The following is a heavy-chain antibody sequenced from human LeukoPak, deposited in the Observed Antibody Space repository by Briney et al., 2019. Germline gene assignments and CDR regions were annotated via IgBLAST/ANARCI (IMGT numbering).Heavy chain of an antibody. J-gene: IGHJ4*02. D-gene: IGHD3-22*01. CDR1: GFTFSNYA. V-gene: IGHV3-23*01. CDR2: ISGSGLST. CDR3: ARAPYYYDSSGYYYYFDY. Sequence: PGGSLRLSCAASGFTFSNYAMSWVRQAPGKGLEWVSGISGSGLSTYYADSVKGRFTISRDNAKNSLYLQMNSLRAEDTAVYYCARAPYYYDSSGYYYYFDYWGQGTLVTVSS.